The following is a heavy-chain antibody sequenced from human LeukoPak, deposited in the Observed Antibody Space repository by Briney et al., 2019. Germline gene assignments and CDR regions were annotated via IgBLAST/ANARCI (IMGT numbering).Heavy chain of an antibody. J-gene: IGHJ5*02. Sequence: PSETLSLTCTVSRVSISSSLYYWGWIRQPPGKGLEWIGTIYYTESTYYNSSLKSRVTISVDTSKNQFSLKLISVTAADTAVYYCARATADSSGYYLALYNWFDPWGQGTLVTVSS. CDR2: IYYTEST. CDR1: RVSISSSLYY. CDR3: ARATADSSGYYLALYNWFDP. V-gene: IGHV4-39*07. D-gene: IGHD3-22*01.